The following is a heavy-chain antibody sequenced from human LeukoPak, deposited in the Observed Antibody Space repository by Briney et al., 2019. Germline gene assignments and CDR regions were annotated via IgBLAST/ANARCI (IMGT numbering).Heavy chain of an antibody. D-gene: IGHD2-15*01. V-gene: IGHV4-39*07. CDR1: GGSISSSSYY. J-gene: IGHJ3*02. Sequence: PSETLSLTCTVSGGSISSSSYYWGWIRQPPGKGLEWIGSIYYSGSTYYNPSLKSRVTISVDTSKNQFSLKLSSVTAADTAVYYCARVFCSGGSCYDAFDIWGQGTMVTVSS. CDR3: ARVFCSGGSCYDAFDI. CDR2: IYYSGST.